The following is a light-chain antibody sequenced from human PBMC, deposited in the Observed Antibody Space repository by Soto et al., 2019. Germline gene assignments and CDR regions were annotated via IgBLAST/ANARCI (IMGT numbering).Light chain of an antibody. J-gene: IGKJ2*01. CDR1: QSIGDS. V-gene: IGKV1-5*03. CDR2: KAS. Sequence: DIPVTQSPSILSAYVGDRVTITCRASQSIGDSLAWFQQKLGKAPKLLIYKASILESGVPSSFSGSGSGTEFTLTINSLQPDDFATYFCQHYDSYSYNFGQGTKLEIK. CDR3: QHYDSYSYN.